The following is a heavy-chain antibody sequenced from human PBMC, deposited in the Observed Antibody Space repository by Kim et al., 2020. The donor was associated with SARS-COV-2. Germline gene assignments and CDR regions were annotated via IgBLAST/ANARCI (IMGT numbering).Heavy chain of an antibody. Sequence: NSNPSLKSRVTISVDTSKNQFALKLSSVTAADTAVYYCARGERYYDSSGPWGQGTLVTVSS. V-gene: IGHV4-59*09. J-gene: IGHJ5*02. D-gene: IGHD3-22*01. CDR3: ARGERYYDSSGP.